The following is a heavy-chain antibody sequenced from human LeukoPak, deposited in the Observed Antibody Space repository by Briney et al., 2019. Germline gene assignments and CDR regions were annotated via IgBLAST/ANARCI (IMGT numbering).Heavy chain of an antibody. V-gene: IGHV1-2*02. CDR1: GYTFTGYY. D-gene: IGHD3-22*01. CDR2: INPNSGGT. J-gene: IGHJ4*02. Sequence: GASVKVSCKASGYTFTGYYMHWVRQAPGQGLEWMGWINPNSGGTNYAQKFQGRVTMTRDTSISTAYMELSRLRSDDTAVYYCASRTYYYDSSGYSYWGQGTLVTVSS. CDR3: ASRTYYYDSSGYSY.